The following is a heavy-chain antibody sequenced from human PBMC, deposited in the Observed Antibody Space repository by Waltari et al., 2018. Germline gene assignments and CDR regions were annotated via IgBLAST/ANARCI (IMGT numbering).Heavy chain of an antibody. Sequence: QVQLQESGPGLVKPSETLSLTCTVSGGSISSYYWSWIRQPPGKGLEWIGYIYYSGSTNYNPALKSRVTISVDTSKNQCSLKLSSVTAADTAVYYCARGAKGELYNWFDPWGQGTLVTVSS. V-gene: IGHV4-59*01. J-gene: IGHJ5*02. CDR3: ARGAKGELYNWFDP. CDR2: IYYSGST. CDR1: GGSISSYY. D-gene: IGHD1-7*01.